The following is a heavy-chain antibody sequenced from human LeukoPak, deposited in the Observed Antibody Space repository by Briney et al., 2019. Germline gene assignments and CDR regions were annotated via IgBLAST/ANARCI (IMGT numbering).Heavy chain of an antibody. Sequence: SVKVSCKASGGTFSSYAISWVRQAPGQGLKWMGRIIPILGIANYAQKFQGRVTLTADKSTSTADTELRRLRSGDTAVSYFSRQQEDCYSFDYWGQGTLVTVSS. V-gene: IGHV1-69*04. CDR2: IIPILGIA. CDR1: GGTFSSYA. CDR3: SRQQEDCYSFDY. D-gene: IGHD2-21*02. J-gene: IGHJ4*02.